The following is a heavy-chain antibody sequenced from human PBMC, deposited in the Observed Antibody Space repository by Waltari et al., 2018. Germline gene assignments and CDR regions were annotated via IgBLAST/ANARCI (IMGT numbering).Heavy chain of an antibody. CDR3: ARRGLAGGFDI. J-gene: IGHJ3*02. CDR2: INAGNGYT. D-gene: IGHD3-16*01. V-gene: IGHV1-3*01. CDR1: GYAFSDYA. Sequence: QVQLVQSGAEVKKPGASVKVSCQASGYAFSDYAIHWVRQAPGQRLEWMGWINAGNGYTKYSQNFQGRVTFTRDTSASTAYMELSTLRSEDTAVYYCARRGLAGGFDIWGQGTVVTVFS.